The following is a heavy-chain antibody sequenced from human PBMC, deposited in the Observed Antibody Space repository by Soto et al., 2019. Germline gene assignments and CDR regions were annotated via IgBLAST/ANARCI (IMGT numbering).Heavy chain of an antibody. CDR3: AKDRRYSYDAFDI. Sequence: PGGSLRLSCAASGFPFSTYAMSWVRQAPGKGLEWVAVISYDGSDKYYVDSVKGRFTISRDNSKNTLYLQMHNLRTEDTAVYYCAKDRRYSYDAFDIWGQGTMVTVSS. CDR2: ISYDGSDK. D-gene: IGHD5-18*01. J-gene: IGHJ3*02. V-gene: IGHV3-30*18. CDR1: GFPFSTYA.